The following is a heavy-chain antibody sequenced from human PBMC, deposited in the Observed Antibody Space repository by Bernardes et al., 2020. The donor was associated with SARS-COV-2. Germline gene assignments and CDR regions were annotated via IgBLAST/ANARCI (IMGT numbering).Heavy chain of an antibody. J-gene: IGHJ4*02. CDR3: ATELQYDNLH. Sequence: GSLRLSCRTSGLVFSNTDMAWVRQAPGMGLEWFATISAIRNTHYADPVQGRFIISRDDANNAIYLQMNSLRAEDTATYFCATELQYDNLHWGQGTRVTVSS. D-gene: IGHD3-22*01. CDR1: GLVFSNTD. CDR2: ISAIRNT. V-gene: IGHV3-53*01.